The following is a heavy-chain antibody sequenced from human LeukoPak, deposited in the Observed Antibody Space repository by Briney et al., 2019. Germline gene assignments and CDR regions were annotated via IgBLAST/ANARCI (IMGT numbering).Heavy chain of an antibody. CDR1: GFTFDDYA. V-gene: IGHV3-9*01. CDR3: ARGYNWNDQRVNFDY. D-gene: IGHD1-1*01. J-gene: IGHJ4*02. CDR2: ISWNSGSI. Sequence: GGSLRLSCAASGFTFDDYAMHWVRQAPGKGLEGVSGISWNSGSIGYADSVKGRFTISRDNAKNSLYLQMNSLRAEDTALYYCARGYNWNDQRVNFDYWGQGTPVTVSS.